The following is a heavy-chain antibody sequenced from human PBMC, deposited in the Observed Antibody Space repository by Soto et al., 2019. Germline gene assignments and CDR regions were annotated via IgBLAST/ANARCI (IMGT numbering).Heavy chain of an antibody. CDR3: AKDGLGSCTGGTCYGSDY. CDR1: GFTFSSYV. D-gene: IGHD2-15*01. CDR2: ISGSGASI. J-gene: IGHJ4*02. Sequence: EVQLLESGGNLVQPGGSLRLSCAASGFTFSSYVMSWVRQAPGKGLEWVSNISGSGASIYDADSVKGRFTIYKDNSKNTVYLQMNSLRADDTAVYYCAKDGLGSCTGGTCYGSDYWGQGTLVTVSS. V-gene: IGHV3-23*01.